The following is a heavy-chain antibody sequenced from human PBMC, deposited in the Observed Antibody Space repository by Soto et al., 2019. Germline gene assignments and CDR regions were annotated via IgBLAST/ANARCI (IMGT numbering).Heavy chain of an antibody. D-gene: IGHD3-3*01. CDR2: ISGSGGTT. Sequence: PGGSLRLSCAASGFDFSSFAMAWVRQAPGKGLEWVSAISGSGGTTYYADSVKGRVTISRDNFEKTLYLQMNSLRAEDTAVYYCAKDQDDFSYWGQGTLVTVSS. CDR3: AKDQDDFSY. V-gene: IGHV3-23*01. CDR1: GFDFSSFA. J-gene: IGHJ1*01.